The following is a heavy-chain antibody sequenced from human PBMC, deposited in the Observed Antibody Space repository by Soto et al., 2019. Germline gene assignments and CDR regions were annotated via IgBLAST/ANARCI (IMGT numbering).Heavy chain of an antibody. CDR1: GGSISSSSYY. Sequence: SETLSLTCTVSGGSISSSSYYWGWIRQPPGKGLEWIGSIYYSGSTYYNPSLKSRVTISVDTSKNQFSLKLSSVTAAGTAVYYCARNLGTYYDILTGYFALDYWGQGTLVTVSS. CDR3: ARNLGTYYDILTGYFALDY. J-gene: IGHJ4*02. D-gene: IGHD3-9*01. CDR2: IYYSGST. V-gene: IGHV4-39*01.